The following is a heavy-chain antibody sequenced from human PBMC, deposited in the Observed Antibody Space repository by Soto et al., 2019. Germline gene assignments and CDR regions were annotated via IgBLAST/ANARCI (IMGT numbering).Heavy chain of an antibody. Sequence: TLVNPTQTLTLTCTFSGFSLSASGVGVGWIRQPPGKALEWLALIYWNDDKRYSPSLKSRLTITKDTSKNQVVLTMTNMDPVDTATYYCAHRPQQYSSSGLFVYWGQGTLVTVSS. J-gene: IGHJ4*02. CDR1: GFSLSASGVG. CDR3: AHRPQQYSSSGLFVY. V-gene: IGHV2-5*01. CDR2: IYWNDDK. D-gene: IGHD6-6*01.